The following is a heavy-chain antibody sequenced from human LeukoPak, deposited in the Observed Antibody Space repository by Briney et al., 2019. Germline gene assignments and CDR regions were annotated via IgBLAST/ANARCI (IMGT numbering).Heavy chain of an antibody. CDR2: IYYSGTT. V-gene: IGHV4-39*01. CDR3: ARRRTAPVYYFDS. Sequence: PSETLSLTCAVSGGSISSSSYYWGWIRKPPGKGLEWIGIIYYSGTTYYNPSLKSRVTISIDTPENQFSLKLSSVTAADTAVYYCARRRTAPVYYFDSWGQGTLVTLSS. CDR1: GGSISSSSYY. D-gene: IGHD4-17*01. J-gene: IGHJ4*02.